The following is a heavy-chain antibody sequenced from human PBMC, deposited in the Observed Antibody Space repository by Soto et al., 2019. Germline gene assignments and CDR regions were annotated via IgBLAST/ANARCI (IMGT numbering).Heavy chain of an antibody. CDR2: INPNSGAT. Sequence: QVQLVQSGAEVTKPGASVKVSCKASGYTFIGYYLHWVRQAPGQGLEWMGWINPNSGATNQAQKFQCRVTMARDRSISTAYLEVSRLASDDTAIYFCARDAVSTIGDFDYWGQGTLVTVSS. CDR3: ARDAVSTIGDFDY. J-gene: IGHJ4*02. V-gene: IGHV1-2*02. D-gene: IGHD5-12*01. CDR1: GYTFIGYY.